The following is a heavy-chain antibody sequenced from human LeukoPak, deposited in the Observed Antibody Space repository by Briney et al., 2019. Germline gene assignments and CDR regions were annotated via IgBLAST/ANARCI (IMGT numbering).Heavy chain of an antibody. V-gene: IGHV4-59*01. Sequence: SETLSLTCIVSGGSISSYYWSWIRQPPGKGLEWIGYIYYSGSTNYNPSLKSRVTISVDTSKNQFSLKLSSVTAADTAVYYCASRSGSEGRDYFDYWGQGTLVTVSS. CDR3: ASRSGSEGRDYFDY. D-gene: IGHD3-10*01. CDR1: GGSISSYY. J-gene: IGHJ4*02. CDR2: IYYSGST.